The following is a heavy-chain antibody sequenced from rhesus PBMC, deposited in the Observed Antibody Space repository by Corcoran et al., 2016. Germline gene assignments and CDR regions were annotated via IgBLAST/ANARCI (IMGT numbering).Heavy chain of an antibody. J-gene: IGHJ4*01. D-gene: IGHD6-13*01. Sequence: EVQLVESGGGVVQPGGSLRLSCAASGFTFDDYAMHWVRQAPGKGLEWVSGISWSGGSTYYEDSVKGHFTSSSDNAKNSLSLQMGSLRADDTAWYYCARDASPYSIWSPDYFDYWGQGVLVTVSS. CDR1: GFTFDDYA. V-gene: IGHV3-201*01. CDR3: ARDASPYSIWSPDYFDY. CDR2: ISWSGGST.